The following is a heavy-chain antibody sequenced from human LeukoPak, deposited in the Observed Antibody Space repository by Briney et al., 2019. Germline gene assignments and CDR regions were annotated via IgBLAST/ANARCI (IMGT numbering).Heavy chain of an antibody. V-gene: IGHV1-2*02. Sequence: ASVKVSCKASGYTFTGYYMHWVRQAPGQGLEWMGWINPNSGGTNYAQKFQGRVTMTRDTSISTACMELSRLRSDDTAVYYCARDKSGYDLFDYWGQGTLVTVSS. CDR1: GYTFTGYY. J-gene: IGHJ4*02. D-gene: IGHD5-12*01. CDR2: INPNSGGT. CDR3: ARDKSGYDLFDY.